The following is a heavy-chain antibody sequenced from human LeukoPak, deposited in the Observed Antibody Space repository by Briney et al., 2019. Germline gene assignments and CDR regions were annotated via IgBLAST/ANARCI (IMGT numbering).Heavy chain of an antibody. D-gene: IGHD2-2*01. V-gene: IGHV3-23*01. CDR1: GFTFSSYA. CDR2: ISGSGGST. Sequence: GGSLRLSCAASGFTFSSYAMSWVRQAPGKGLEWVSAISGSGGSTYYADSVKGRFTTSRDDSKNTLYLQMNSLRAEDTAVYYCANGSSCSSTSCLPVAFDIWGQGTMVTVSS. J-gene: IGHJ3*02. CDR3: ANGSSCSSTSCLPVAFDI.